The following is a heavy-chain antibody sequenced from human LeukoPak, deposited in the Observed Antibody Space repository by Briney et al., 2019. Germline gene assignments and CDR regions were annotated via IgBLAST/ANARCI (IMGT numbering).Heavy chain of an antibody. CDR1: GYSFTTYW. CDR2: IYPGDSDT. D-gene: IGHD5-24*01. V-gene: IGHV5-51*01. Sequence: GESLKISCKGSGYSFTTYWIGWVRQMPGKGLEWMGIIYPGDSDTRYSPSFQGQVTISADKSISTAYLQWSSLKASDTAMYYCARRGRDGYNSQQVDYWGQGTLVTVSS. CDR3: ARRGRDGYNSQQVDY. J-gene: IGHJ4*02.